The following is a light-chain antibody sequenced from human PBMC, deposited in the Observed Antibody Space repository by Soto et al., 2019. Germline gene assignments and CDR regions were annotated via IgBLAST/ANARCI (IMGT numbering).Light chain of an antibody. CDR2: DVT. Sequence: QSVLTQPASVSGSPGQSVTISCTGTRSDVGGYSYVSWYQHHPGEAPKLIIFDVTYRPSGVSNRFSGSKSGNTASLTISGLQAEDAADYYCSSYTSSTTLDVVFGGGT. V-gene: IGLV2-14*03. CDR1: RSDVGGYSY. J-gene: IGLJ2*01. CDR3: SSYTSSTTLDVV.